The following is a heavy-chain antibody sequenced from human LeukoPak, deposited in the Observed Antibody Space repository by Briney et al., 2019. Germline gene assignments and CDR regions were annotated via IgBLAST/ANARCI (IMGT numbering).Heavy chain of an antibody. CDR1: GYSFTSYD. Sequence: ASVKASCKASGYSFTSYDINWVRQATGQGLEWMGWMNPDSANTGYAQKFQGRVTMTRDTSISTAYMELSSLRSDDTAVYYCVRSTMGVRRTNDYWGQGTLVTVSS. CDR2: MNPDSANT. CDR3: VRSTMGVRRTNDY. J-gene: IGHJ4*02. D-gene: IGHD3-10*01. V-gene: IGHV1-8*01.